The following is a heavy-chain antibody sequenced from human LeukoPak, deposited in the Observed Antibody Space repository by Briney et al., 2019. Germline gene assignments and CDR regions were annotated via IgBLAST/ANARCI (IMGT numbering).Heavy chain of an antibody. CDR1: GFTFSDYY. CDR3: VRAYSRGYSDDFDY. D-gene: IGHD6-25*01. J-gene: IGHJ4*02. V-gene: IGHV3-11*01. CDR2: ISGDNGSI. Sequence: GGSLRLSCAASGFTFSDYYMSWFRQAPEKGLEWLSYISGDNGSIYYADSVRGRFTISRDNAKNSLYLQVNSLRGEDTAVYYCVRAYSRGYSDDFDYWGQGTLVTVSS.